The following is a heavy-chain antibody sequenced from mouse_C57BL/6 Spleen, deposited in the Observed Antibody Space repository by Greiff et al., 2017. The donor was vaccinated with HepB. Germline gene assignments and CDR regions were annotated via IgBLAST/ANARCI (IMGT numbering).Heavy chain of an antibody. D-gene: IGHD1-1*01. J-gene: IGHJ1*03. CDR1: GFTFSDYG. V-gene: IGHV5-17*01. CDR3: ARDFYYCGSSYGYFDV. CDR2: ISSGSSTI. Sequence: EVKLVESGGGLVKPGGSLKLSCAASGFTFSDYGMHWVRQAPEKGLEWVAYISSGSSTIYYADTVKGRFTISRDNAKNTLFLQMTSLRSEDTAMYYCARDFYYCGSSYGYFDVWGTGTTVTVSS.